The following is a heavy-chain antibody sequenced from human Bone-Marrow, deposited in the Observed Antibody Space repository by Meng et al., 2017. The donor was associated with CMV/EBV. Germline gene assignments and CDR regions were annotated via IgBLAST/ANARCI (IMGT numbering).Heavy chain of an antibody. CDR3: ARDLCSSTSCYRGDYYYYGMDV. CDR1: GFTVSSKY. D-gene: IGHD2-2*01. Sequence: GESLKISCAASGFTVSSKYMSWVRQAPGKGLEWVSSISSSSYIYYADSVKGRFTISRDNAKNSLYLQMNSLRAEDTAVYYCARDLCSSTSCYRGDYYYYGMDVWSQGTTVTVSS. V-gene: IGHV3-69-1*01. J-gene: IGHJ6*02. CDR2: ISSSSYI.